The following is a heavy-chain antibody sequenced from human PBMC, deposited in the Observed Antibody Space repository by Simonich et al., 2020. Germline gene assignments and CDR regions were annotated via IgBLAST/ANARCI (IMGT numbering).Heavy chain of an antibody. CDR1: GGSFSGYY. V-gene: IGHV4-34*01. D-gene: IGHD1-1*01. CDR3: ARGKGWKNAFDI. CDR2: IKHSGST. Sequence: QVQLQQWGAGLLKPSETLSLTCAVYGGSFSGYYWSWIRQPPGKGLEWIGEIKHSGSTNDNPSLKSRVTIAVDTSKNQFSLKLSSVTAADTAVYYCARGKGWKNAFDIWGQGTMVTVSS. J-gene: IGHJ3*02.